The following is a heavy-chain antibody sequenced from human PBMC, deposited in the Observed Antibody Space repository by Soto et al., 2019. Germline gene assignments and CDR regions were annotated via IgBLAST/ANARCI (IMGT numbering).Heavy chain of an antibody. Sequence: GGSLRLSCAASGFIFSTYAMNWVRQAPGKGLEWVAAISNSGGSTFYSESVRGRFTISRDNSINTLSLQMSSLRTEDTAVYYCAHPRGYGVFDAVDICGQGPMVTV. D-gene: IGHD4-17*01. CDR1: GFIFSTYA. CDR3: AHPRGYGVFDAVDI. V-gene: IGHV3-23*01. J-gene: IGHJ3*02. CDR2: ISNSGGST.